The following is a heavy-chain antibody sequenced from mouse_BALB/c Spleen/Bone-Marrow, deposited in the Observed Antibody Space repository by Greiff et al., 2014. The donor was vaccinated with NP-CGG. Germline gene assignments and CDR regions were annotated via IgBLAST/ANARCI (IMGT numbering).Heavy chain of an antibody. CDR3: ARRGYGNSYWYFDV. Sequence: DVQPQESGGDLVKPGGSLKLSCAASGFTFSSYGMSWVRQTPDKRLEWVATISSGGSYTYYPDSVKGRFTISRDNAKNTLYLQMSSLKSEDTAMYYCARRGYGNSYWYFDVWGAGTTVTVSS. J-gene: IGHJ1*01. V-gene: IGHV5-6*01. D-gene: IGHD2-10*02. CDR2: ISSGGSYT. CDR1: GFTFSSYG.